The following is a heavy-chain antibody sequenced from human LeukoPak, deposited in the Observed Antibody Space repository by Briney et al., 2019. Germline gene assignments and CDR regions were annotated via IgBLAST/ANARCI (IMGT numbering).Heavy chain of an antibody. Sequence: VGSLRLSRGPSGFILYEYWMRWVCQAPRGGRQGVANIKEDGREKYYEASLKGRFTISRDNTKNQLSLQMNSVRAADTAVYYCAREDIWGQGTLVSASS. CDR3: AREDI. D-gene: IGHD2-15*01. CDR1: GFILYEYW. J-gene: IGHJ4*01. CDR2: IKEDGREK. V-gene: IGHV3-7*03.